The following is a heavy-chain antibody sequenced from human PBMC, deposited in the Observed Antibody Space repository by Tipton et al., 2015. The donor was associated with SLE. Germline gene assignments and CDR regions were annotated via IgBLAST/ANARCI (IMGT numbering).Heavy chain of an antibody. CDR3: ARARALYTSAYGIDY. Sequence: TLSLTCTVSGGSISSYYWSWIRQPPGKGLEWIGYIYYSGSTNYNPSLKSRVTISLDTSKSRFSLNVTSVTAADTAVYYCARARALYTSAYGIDYWGQGTLVTVSS. CDR1: GGSISSYY. D-gene: IGHD6-6*01. CDR2: IYYSGST. V-gene: IGHV4-59*01. J-gene: IGHJ4*02.